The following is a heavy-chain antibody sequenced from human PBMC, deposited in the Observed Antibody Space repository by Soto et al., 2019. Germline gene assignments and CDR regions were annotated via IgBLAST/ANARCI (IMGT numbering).Heavy chain of an antibody. CDR3: ARAPDRRSGWYDY. V-gene: IGHV4-4*02. Sequence: SETLSLTCAVSGGSISSSNWWCWVRQPPGKGLEWIGEIYHSGSTNYNSSLKSRVTISVDKSKNQFSLKLSYVTAADTAVYYCARAPDRRSGWYDYWCQGTLVTVSS. CDR1: GGSISSSNW. J-gene: IGHJ4*02. CDR2: IYHSGST. D-gene: IGHD6-13*01.